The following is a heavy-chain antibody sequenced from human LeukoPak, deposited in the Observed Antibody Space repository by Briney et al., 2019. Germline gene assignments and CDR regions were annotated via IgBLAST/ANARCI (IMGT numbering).Heavy chain of an antibody. Sequence: GGSLRLSCAASGFTFSSYSMNWVRQAPGKGLEWVSSISSSSSYIYYADSVKGRFTISRDNAKNSLYLQMNSLRAEDMAVYYCARSPAEWFGELNYYYYGMDVWGQGTTVTVSS. CDR3: ARSPAEWFGELNYYYYGMDV. J-gene: IGHJ6*02. V-gene: IGHV3-21*01. CDR1: GFTFSSYS. CDR2: ISSSSSYI. D-gene: IGHD3-10*01.